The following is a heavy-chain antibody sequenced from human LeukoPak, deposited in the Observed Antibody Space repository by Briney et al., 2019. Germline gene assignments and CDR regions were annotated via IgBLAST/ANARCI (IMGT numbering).Heavy chain of an antibody. V-gene: IGHV4-38-2*02. Sequence: PSETLSLTCTVSGGSISSYYWNWIRQPPGKGLEWIGSIYHSGSTYYNPSLKSRVTISVDTSKNQFSLKLSSVTAADTAVYYCARVGATRWFDPWGQGTLVTVSS. CDR1: GGSISSYY. D-gene: IGHD1-26*01. CDR3: ARVGATRWFDP. J-gene: IGHJ5*02. CDR2: IYHSGST.